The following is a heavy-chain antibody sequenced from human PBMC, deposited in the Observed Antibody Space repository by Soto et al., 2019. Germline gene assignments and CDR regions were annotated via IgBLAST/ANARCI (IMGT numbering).Heavy chain of an antibody. CDR3: ARDDATYCGGDCYRYFYYGMDV. Sequence: SVKVSCKASGGTFSNHAVSWVRQAPGQGLEWVGGIIPMFPTADYAQRFQGRVTITADDSTTTVYMELSGLRSEDTAMYYCARDDATYCGGDCYRYFYYGMDVWGQGTTVTVSS. V-gene: IGHV1-69*13. D-gene: IGHD2-21*02. CDR2: IIPMFPTA. CDR1: GGTFSNHA. J-gene: IGHJ6*02.